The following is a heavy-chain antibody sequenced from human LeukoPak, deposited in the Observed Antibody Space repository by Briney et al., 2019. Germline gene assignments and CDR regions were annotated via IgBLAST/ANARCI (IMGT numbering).Heavy chain of an antibody. CDR2: IKSKTDGATT. CDR3: TWIQKVVGGFDI. Sequence: GGSLRPSCAASGFTFGNAWMTWVRQAPGKGLEWVGRIKSKTDGATTDYAAPVKDRFIISRDDSKNTVYLQMNSLKIEDSAVYYCTWIQKVVGGFDIWGQGTTVPVSS. CDR1: GFTFGNAW. V-gene: IGHV3-15*01. D-gene: IGHD5-18*01. J-gene: IGHJ3*02.